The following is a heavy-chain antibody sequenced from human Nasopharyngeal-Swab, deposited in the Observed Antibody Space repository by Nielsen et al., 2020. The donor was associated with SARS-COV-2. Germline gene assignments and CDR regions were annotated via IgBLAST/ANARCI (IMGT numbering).Heavy chain of an antibody. CDR1: GFTFSSYV. CDR3: ARDHDILTGYYLDY. V-gene: IGHV3-33*01. Sequence: GESLKISCAASGFTFSSYVMHWVRQAPGKGLEWVAVIWYDGSNKYYADSVKGRFTISRDNSKNTLYLQMNSLRAEDTAVYYCARDHDILTGYYLDYWGQGTLVTVSS. D-gene: IGHD3-9*01. CDR2: IWYDGSNK. J-gene: IGHJ4*02.